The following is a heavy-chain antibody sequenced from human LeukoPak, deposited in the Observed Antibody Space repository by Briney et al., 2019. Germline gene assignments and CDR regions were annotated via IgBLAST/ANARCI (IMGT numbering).Heavy chain of an antibody. CDR2: ISYDGSNK. D-gene: IGHD1-26*01. CDR1: GFTFSSYA. Sequence: SGGSLRLSCAASGFTFSSYAMHWVRQAPGKGLEWVAVISYDGSNKYYADSVKGRFTISRDNSKNTLYLQMNSLRAEDTAVYYCARDYVGAATPYFDYWGQGTLVTVSS. V-gene: IGHV3-30-3*01. CDR3: ARDYVGAATPYFDY. J-gene: IGHJ4*02.